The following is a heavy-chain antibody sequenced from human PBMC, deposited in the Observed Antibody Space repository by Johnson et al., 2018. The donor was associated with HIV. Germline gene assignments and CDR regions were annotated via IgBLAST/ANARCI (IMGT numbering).Heavy chain of an antibody. V-gene: IGHV3-20*04. Sequence: VQLVESGGGVVRPGGSLRLSCAASGFTFDDFGMNWVRQAPGKGLEWVSGINWNGYRTTYADSVKGRFTISRDNAKNSLSLQMNTLRAEDTALYYCAGDWNEAVRAFDIWGQGTMVTVSS. J-gene: IGHJ3*02. D-gene: IGHD1-1*01. CDR3: AGDWNEAVRAFDI. CDR2: INWNGYRT. CDR1: GFTFDDFG.